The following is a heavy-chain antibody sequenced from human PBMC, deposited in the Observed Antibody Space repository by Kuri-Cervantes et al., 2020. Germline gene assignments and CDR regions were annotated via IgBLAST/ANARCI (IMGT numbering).Heavy chain of an antibody. J-gene: IGHJ5*02. CDR3: TTYYYDSSGYYGGFDP. Sequence: ASVKVSCKASGYTFTNFYMHWVRQAPGQGLEWMGIINPSGGTTSYAQKFQGRVTMSRDTSTSTFYMELSSLRSEDTAVYYCTTYYYDSSGYYGGFDPWGQGTLVTVSS. CDR1: GYTFTNFY. V-gene: IGHV1-46*01. CDR2: INPSGGTT. D-gene: IGHD3-22*01.